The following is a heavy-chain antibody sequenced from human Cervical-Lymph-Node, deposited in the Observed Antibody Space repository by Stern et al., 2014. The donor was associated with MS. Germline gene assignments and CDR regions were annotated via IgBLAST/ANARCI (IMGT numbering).Heavy chain of an antibody. Sequence: QVTLRESGPTLVKATQPLTLTCTFSGFALRNSGVSVAWIRQPTGKALEWLAVIYWDDEKRYSPSLKSRLSITKDDSESQVVLTMTNMDPVDTATYYCTHSLHGDYYDAFDTWGQGTMVTVSS. D-gene: IGHD4-17*01. CDR1: GFALRNSGVS. J-gene: IGHJ3*02. V-gene: IGHV2-5*02. CDR3: THSLHGDYYDAFDT. CDR2: IYWDDEK.